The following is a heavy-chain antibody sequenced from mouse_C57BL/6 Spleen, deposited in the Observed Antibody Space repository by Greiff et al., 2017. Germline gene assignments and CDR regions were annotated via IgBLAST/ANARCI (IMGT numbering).Heavy chain of an antibody. CDR1: GYSFTGYY. J-gene: IGHJ3*01. CDR3: ARAQATSLYFAY. CDR2: INPSTGGT. Sequence: VHVKQSGPELVKPGASVKISCKASGYSFTGYYMNWVKQSPEKSLEWIGEINPSTGGTTYNQKFKAKATLTVDKSSSTAYMQLKSLTSEDSAVYYCARAQATSLYFAYWGQGTLVTVSA. D-gene: IGHD3-2*02. V-gene: IGHV1-42*01.